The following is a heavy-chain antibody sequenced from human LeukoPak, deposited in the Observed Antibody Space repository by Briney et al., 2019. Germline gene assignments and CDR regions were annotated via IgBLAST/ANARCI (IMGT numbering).Heavy chain of an antibody. CDR3: ARGAWGITIFGVVITYFDY. J-gene: IGHJ4*02. V-gene: IGHV4-59*01. D-gene: IGHD3-3*01. CDR2: IYYSGST. CDR1: GGSISSYY. Sequence: PSETLSLTCAVSGGSISSYYWSWIRQPPGKGLEWIGYIYYSGSTNYNPSLKSRVTISVDTSKNQFSLELSSVTAADTAVYYCARGAWGITIFGVVITYFDYWGQGTLVTVSS.